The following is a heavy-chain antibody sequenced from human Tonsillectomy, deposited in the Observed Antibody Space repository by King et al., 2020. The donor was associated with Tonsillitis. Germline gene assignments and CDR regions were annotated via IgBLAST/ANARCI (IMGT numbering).Heavy chain of an antibody. CDR2: MYYSGSI. CDR3: ARYVSGTFDY. V-gene: IGHV4-39*01. D-gene: IGHD1-26*01. Sequence: QLQESGPGIVKPSETLSLTCTVSGGSLSSGDHFWAWIRQPPRKGLELVGYMYYSGSIFYNPFLKSRITISGGTSENRFSLKLGSVTAADTSVYFCARYVSGTFDYWGQGALVTVSS. J-gene: IGHJ4*02. CDR1: GGSLSSGDHF.